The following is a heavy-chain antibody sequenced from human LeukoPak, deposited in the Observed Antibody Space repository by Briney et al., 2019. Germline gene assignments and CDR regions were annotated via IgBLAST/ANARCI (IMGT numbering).Heavy chain of an antibody. V-gene: IGHV3-7*01. J-gene: IGHJ3*02. CDR1: GFTFSSYW. CDR3: ARVRRNIAARDAFDI. Sequence: GGSLRLSCAASGFTFSSYWMSWVRQAPGKGLEWVANIKQDGSEKYYVDSVKGRFTISRDNAKNSLYLQMNSLKAEDTAVYYCARVRRNIAARDAFDIWGQGTMVTVSS. CDR2: IKQDGSEK. D-gene: IGHD6-13*01.